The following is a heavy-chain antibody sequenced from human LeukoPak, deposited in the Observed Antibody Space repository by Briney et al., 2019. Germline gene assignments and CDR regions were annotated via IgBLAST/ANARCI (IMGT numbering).Heavy chain of an antibody. J-gene: IGHJ4*02. D-gene: IGHD6-19*01. CDR1: GYTFTAYY. V-gene: IGHV1-2*02. CDR2: INPNSGGT. CDR3: ARDPVYSGYSSGWYGDY. Sequence: ASVKVSCKASGYTFTAYYMHWVRQAPGQGLEWMGWINPNSGGTNYAQKFQGRVTMTRDTSISSAYMELSRLRSDDTAVYYCARDPVYSGYSSGWYGDYWGQGTLVTVSS.